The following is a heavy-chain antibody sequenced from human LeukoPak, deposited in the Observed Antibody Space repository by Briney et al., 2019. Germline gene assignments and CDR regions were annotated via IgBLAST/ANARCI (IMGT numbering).Heavy chain of an antibody. Sequence: ASVTVSCTASGYTFTSYGISWVRQAPGKGLEWMGGFDPEDGETIYAQKFQGRVTMTEDTSTDTAYMELSSLRSEDTAVYYCATASIAVADTSVAFDIWGQGTMVTVSS. CDR1: GYTFTSYG. CDR3: ATASIAVADTSVAFDI. D-gene: IGHD6-19*01. J-gene: IGHJ3*02. CDR2: FDPEDGET. V-gene: IGHV1-24*01.